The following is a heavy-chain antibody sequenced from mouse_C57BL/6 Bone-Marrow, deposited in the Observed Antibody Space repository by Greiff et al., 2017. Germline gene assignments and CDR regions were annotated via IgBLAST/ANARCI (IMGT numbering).Heavy chain of an antibody. CDR1: GFSLTSYG. V-gene: IGHV2-2*01. J-gene: IGHJ3*01. CDR3: ARRANWDSFAY. D-gene: IGHD4-1*01. CDR2: IWSGGST. Sequence: VKLMESGPGLVQPSQSLSITCTVSGFSLTSYGVHWVRQSPGKGLEWLGVIWSGGSTDYNAAFISSLSISKDNSKSQVFFKMNRLQADDTAIYYCARRANWDSFAYWGQGTLVTVSA.